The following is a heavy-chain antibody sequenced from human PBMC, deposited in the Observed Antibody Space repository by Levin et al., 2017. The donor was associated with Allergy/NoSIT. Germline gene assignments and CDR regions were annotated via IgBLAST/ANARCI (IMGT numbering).Heavy chain of an antibody. CDR3: ARDASSTCSGGSGLPLDY. D-gene: IGHD2-15*01. J-gene: IGHJ4*02. CDR2: ISSSSSYI. Sequence: GGSLRLSCAASGLTFSSYSMNWVRQAPGKGLEWVSSISSSSSYIYYADSVKGRFTISRDNAKNSLYLQMNSLRAEDTAVYYCARDASSTCSGGSGLPLDYWGQGTLVTVSS. V-gene: IGHV3-21*01. CDR1: GLTFSSYS.